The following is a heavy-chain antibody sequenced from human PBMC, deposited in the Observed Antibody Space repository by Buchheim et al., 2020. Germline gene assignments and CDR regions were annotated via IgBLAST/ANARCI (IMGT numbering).Heavy chain of an antibody. CDR2: IKQDGSEK. Sequence: EVQLLESGGGLVQPGGSLRLSCAASGFTFSSYAMSWVRQAPGKGLEWVANIKQDGSEKYYVDSVKGRFTISRDNAKNSLYLQMNSLRAEDTAVYYCARGRDTIFGVVIIPHYYGMDVWGQGTT. V-gene: IGHV3-7*01. CDR3: ARGRDTIFGVVIIPHYYGMDV. J-gene: IGHJ6*02. D-gene: IGHD3-3*01. CDR1: GFTFSSYA.